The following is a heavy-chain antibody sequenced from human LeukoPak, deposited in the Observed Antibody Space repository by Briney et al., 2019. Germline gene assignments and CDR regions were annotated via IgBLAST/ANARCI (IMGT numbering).Heavy chain of an antibody. CDR2: ISSSGSTI. CDR1: GFTFSSYE. Sequence: PGGSLRLSCAASGFTFSSYEMNWVRRAPGKGLEWVSYISSSGSTIYYADSVKGRFTISRDNAKNSLYLQMNSLRVEDTAVYYCARDLGYSSSWYYYYGMDVWGQGTTVTVSS. J-gene: IGHJ6*02. V-gene: IGHV3-48*03. D-gene: IGHD6-13*01. CDR3: ARDLGYSSSWYYYYGMDV.